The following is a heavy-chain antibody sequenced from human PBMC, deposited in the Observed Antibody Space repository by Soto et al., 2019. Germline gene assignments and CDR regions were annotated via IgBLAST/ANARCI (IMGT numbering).Heavy chain of an antibody. V-gene: IGHV4-59*01. J-gene: IGHJ6*03. Sequence: SETLSLTCTVSGGSISSYYWSWIRQPPGKGLEWIGYIYYSGSTNYNPSLKSRVTISVDTSKNQFSLKLSSVTAADTAVYYCARGGMVRGVTYYYYYYMDVWGKGTTVTVSS. CDR3: ARGGMVRGVTYYYYYYMDV. D-gene: IGHD3-10*01. CDR2: IYYSGST. CDR1: GGSISSYY.